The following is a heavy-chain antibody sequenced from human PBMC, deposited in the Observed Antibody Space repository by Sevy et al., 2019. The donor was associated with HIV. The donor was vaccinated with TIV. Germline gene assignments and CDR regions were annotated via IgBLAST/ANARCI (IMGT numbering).Heavy chain of an antibody. D-gene: IGHD3-10*01. CDR3: AKSPPYGSGSYPNWFDP. V-gene: IGHV3-23*01. J-gene: IGHJ5*02. CDR1: GFTFSSYA. Sequence: GGSLRLSCAASGFTFSSYAMSWVRQAPGKGLEWVSAISGSGGSTYYADSVKGRFTISSDNSTNTLYLQMNSLRAEDTAVYYCAKSPPYGSGSYPNWFDPWGQGTLVTVSS. CDR2: ISGSGGST.